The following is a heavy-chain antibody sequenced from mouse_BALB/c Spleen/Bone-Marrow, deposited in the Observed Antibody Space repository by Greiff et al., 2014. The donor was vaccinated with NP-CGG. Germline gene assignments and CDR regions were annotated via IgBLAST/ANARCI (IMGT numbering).Heavy chain of an antibody. V-gene: IGHV14-3*02. CDR2: IDPENGNT. CDR1: GFNIKDTY. Sequence: EVQLQQSGAELVKPGASVKLSCTASGFNIKDTYMHWVKQRPEQGLEWIGRIDPENGNTKYDPKFQGKATITAGTSSNTAYLQLSSLTSEDTAVYYCATMITDWYFDVWGAGTTVTVSS. D-gene: IGHD2-4*01. CDR3: ATMITDWYFDV. J-gene: IGHJ1*01.